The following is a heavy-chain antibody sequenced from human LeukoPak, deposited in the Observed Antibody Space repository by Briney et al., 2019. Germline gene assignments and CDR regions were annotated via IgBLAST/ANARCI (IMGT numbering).Heavy chain of an antibody. D-gene: IGHD6-13*01. CDR2: ISYDGSNK. CDR3: ASRAAAGTDY. Sequence: AVISYDGSNKYYAESVKGRFTISRDDSKNRLYLQMNSLRAEDTAVYYCASRAAAGTDYWGQETLVTVSS. J-gene: IGHJ4*02. V-gene: IGHV3-30*13.